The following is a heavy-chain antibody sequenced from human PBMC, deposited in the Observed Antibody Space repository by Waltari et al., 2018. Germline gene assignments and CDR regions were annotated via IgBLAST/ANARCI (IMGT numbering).Heavy chain of an antibody. CDR2: MSPNSGDT. CDR3: ARGKSWGLDALDV. Sequence: QVQLMQSGAEVKKPGASVKVSCKTSGDTFTNYDINWVRLATGQGLEWMGWMSPNSGDTAYADKFQGRVTMTWNTSITTAHMELRGLNSDDTAVYYCARGKSWGLDALDVWGQGEVVTVSS. V-gene: IGHV1-8*01. CDR1: GDTFTNYD. D-gene: IGHD3-16*01. J-gene: IGHJ3*01.